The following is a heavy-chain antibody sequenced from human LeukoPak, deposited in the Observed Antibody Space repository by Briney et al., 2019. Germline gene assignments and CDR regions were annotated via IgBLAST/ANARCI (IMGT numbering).Heavy chain of an antibody. D-gene: IGHD2-2*01. CDR1: GGSISSSNYY. J-gene: IGHJ5*02. CDR3: ARSVVVPAAFNWFDP. V-gene: IGHV4-39*01. Sequence: SETLSLTCTVSGGSISSSNYYWGWIRQPPGKGLEWLGSLSGSTYYSPSLKSRVTISGDTSKNQFSLNLSSVTAADTAVYYCARSVVVPAAFNWFDPWGQGILVTVSS. CDR2: LSGST.